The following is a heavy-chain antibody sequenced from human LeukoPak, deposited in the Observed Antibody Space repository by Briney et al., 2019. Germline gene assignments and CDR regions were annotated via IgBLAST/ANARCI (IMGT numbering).Heavy chain of an antibody. J-gene: IGHJ2*01. V-gene: IGHV3-23*01. Sequence: PGGSLRLSCAASGFTFSSYAMSWVRQAPGKGLEWVSAISGSDSTYYADSVKGRFTISRDNSKNTLYLQMNSLRAEDTAIYYCAKCARGYWYFDLWGRGTLVTVSS. CDR2: ISGSDST. CDR3: AKCARGYWYFDL. CDR1: GFTFSSYA.